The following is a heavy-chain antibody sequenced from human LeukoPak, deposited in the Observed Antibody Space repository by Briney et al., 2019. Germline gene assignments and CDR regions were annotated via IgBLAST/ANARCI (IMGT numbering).Heavy chain of an antibody. J-gene: IGHJ4*02. Sequence: ASVKVSCKASGYTFTSYDINWVRQATGQGLEWMGWMNPNSGNTGYAQKFQGRVTMTRNTSISTAYMELSSLRSEDTAVYYCARDRGSNSWYYFDYWGQGTLVTVSS. CDR1: GYTFTSYD. CDR3: ARDRGSNSWYYFDY. D-gene: IGHD6-13*01. V-gene: IGHV1-8*01. CDR2: MNPNSGNT.